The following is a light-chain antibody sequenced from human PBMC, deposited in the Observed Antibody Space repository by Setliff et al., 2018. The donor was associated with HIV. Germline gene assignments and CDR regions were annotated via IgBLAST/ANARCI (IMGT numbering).Light chain of an antibody. CDR1: SSDVGGYNN. Sequence: QSVLTQPASVSGSPGQSITISCTGTSSDVGGYNNVSWYQQHPGKAPKLIIYEVRNRPSGVSNRFSGSKSGNTASLTISGLQAEDEADYYCSSYAITNTLPFGTGTKVTVL. J-gene: IGLJ1*01. CDR2: EVR. CDR3: SSYAITNTLP. V-gene: IGLV2-14*01.